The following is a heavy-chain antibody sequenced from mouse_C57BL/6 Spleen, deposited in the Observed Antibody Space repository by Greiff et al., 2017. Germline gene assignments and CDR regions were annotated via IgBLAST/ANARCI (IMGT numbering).Heavy chain of an antibody. Sequence: VQLQQSGPGLVQPSQSLSITCTVSGFSLTSSGVHWVRQSPGKGLEWLGVIWRGGSTDYNAAFMSRLSITKDNSKSQVFFKMNSLQADDTAIYYCAKSYYSNYAWFAYWGQGTLVTVSA. CDR3: AKSYYSNYAWFAY. D-gene: IGHD2-5*01. CDR1: GFSLTSSG. V-gene: IGHV2-5*01. CDR2: IWRGGST. J-gene: IGHJ3*01.